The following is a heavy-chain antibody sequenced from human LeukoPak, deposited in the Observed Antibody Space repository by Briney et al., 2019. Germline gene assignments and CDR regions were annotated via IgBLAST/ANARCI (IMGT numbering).Heavy chain of an antibody. CDR3: ARDLAAARLNPPDY. V-gene: IGHV3-11*01. CDR1: GFTFSDYY. Sequence: GGSLRLSCAASGFTFSDYYMSWIRQAPGKGLEWVSYISSSGSTIYYADSVKGRFTISRDNAKNSLYLQMNSLRAEDTAVYYCARDLAAARLNPPDYWGQGTLVTVSS. D-gene: IGHD6-13*01. J-gene: IGHJ4*02. CDR2: ISSSGSTI.